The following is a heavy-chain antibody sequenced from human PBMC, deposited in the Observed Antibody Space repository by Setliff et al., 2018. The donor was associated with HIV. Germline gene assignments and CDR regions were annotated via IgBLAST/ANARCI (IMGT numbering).Heavy chain of an antibody. CDR1: GGSFSSGGYY. V-gene: IGHV4-31*03. CDR2: IYYSGST. J-gene: IGHJ6*03. Sequence: SETLSLTCTVSGGSFSSGGYYWSWIRQHPGKGLEWIGCIYYSGSTYYNPSLKSRVTISVDTSKNQFSLKLTSLTAADTAVYYCAGASRSSYYYYYMDVWGKGTTVTVSS. CDR3: AGASRSSYYYYYMDV. D-gene: IGHD3-10*01.